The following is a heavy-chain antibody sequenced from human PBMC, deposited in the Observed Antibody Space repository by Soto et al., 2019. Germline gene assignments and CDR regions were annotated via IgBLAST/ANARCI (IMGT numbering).Heavy chain of an antibody. J-gene: IGHJ5*02. Sequence: GASVKVSCKASGYSFTSYGMSWVRQAPGQGLEWMGWISTYNGNTNYAQKFQDRVTLTTDTSTTTAFMELTSLRSDDTAVYYCARSPSMSTLTTGWFDPWGQGTLVTVS. D-gene: IGHD4-4*01. V-gene: IGHV1-18*01. CDR1: GYSFTSYG. CDR3: ARSPSMSTLTTGWFDP. CDR2: ISTYNGNT.